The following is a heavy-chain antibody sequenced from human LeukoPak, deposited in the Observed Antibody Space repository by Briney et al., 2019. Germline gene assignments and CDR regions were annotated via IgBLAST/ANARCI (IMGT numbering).Heavy chain of an antibody. CDR3: ASWIAAAGFDY. CDR1: GGSISSSSYY. CDR2: IYHSGST. J-gene: IGHJ4*02. D-gene: IGHD6-13*01. Sequence: SETLSLTCTVSGGSISSSSYYWGWIRQPPGKGLEWIGSIYHSGSTYYNPSLKSRVTISVDTSKNQFSLKLSSVTAADTAVYYCASWIAAAGFDYWGQGTLVTVSS. V-gene: IGHV4-39*07.